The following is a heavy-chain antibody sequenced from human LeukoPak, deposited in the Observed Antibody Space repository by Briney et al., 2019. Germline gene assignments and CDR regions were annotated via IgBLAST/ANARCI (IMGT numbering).Heavy chain of an antibody. CDR1: GLTFTNAW. CDR3: ARDFGVTNYHFDY. D-gene: IGHD3-16*01. J-gene: IGHJ4*02. CDR2: IKSRPNGGTA. V-gene: IGHV3-15*01. Sequence: PGGSLRLSCAASGLTFTNAWMTWVRQAPGKGPEWVGHIKSRPNGGTADYATPVKGRFTISRDDSKNTLYLQMNSLRAEDTAVYYCARDFGVTNYHFDYWGQGTLVTVSS.